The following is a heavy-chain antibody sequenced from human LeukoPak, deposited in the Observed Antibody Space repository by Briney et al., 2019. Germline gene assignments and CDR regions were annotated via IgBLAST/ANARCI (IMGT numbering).Heavy chain of an antibody. CDR3: ARVRGIAVAGANFDY. Sequence: VASVKVSCKASGYTFTGYYMHWVRQAPGQGLEWMGWINPNSGGTNYAQKFQGRVTMTRDTSISTAYMELSRLRSDDTAVYYCARVRGIAVAGANFDYWGQGTLVTVSS. V-gene: IGHV1-2*02. CDR1: GYTFTGYY. CDR2: INPNSGGT. D-gene: IGHD6-19*01. J-gene: IGHJ4*02.